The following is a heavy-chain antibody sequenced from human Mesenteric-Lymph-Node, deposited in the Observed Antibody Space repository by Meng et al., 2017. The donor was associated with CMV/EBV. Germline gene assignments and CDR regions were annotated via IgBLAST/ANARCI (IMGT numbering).Heavy chain of an antibody. CDR2: INHSGVP. J-gene: IGHJ4*02. CDR3: ARGSDIPVNNY. D-gene: IGHD2-15*01. CDR1: GGFFSGYY. V-gene: IGHV4-34*01. Sequence: QVQLQQWCAGLLKPSETLSLSCAVYGGFFSGYYWSWIRQPPGKGLEWIGEINHSGVPNYNPSLKSRVTISLDRSKNQFSLKLSSVTAEDTAVYYCARGSDIPVNNYWGQGTLVTVSS.